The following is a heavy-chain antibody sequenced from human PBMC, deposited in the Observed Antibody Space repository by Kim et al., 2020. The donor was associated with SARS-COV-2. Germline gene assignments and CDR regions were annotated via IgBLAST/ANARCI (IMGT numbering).Heavy chain of an antibody. Sequence: GGSLRLSCAASGFTFDDYAMHWVRQAPGKGLEWVSGISWNSGSIGYADSVKGRFTISRDNAKNSLYLQMNSLRAEDTALYYCAKAHGDYLTYYFDYWGQGTLVTVSS. CDR2: ISWNSGSI. CDR3: AKAHGDYLTYYFDY. V-gene: IGHV3-9*01. D-gene: IGHD4-17*01. CDR1: GFTFDDYA. J-gene: IGHJ4*02.